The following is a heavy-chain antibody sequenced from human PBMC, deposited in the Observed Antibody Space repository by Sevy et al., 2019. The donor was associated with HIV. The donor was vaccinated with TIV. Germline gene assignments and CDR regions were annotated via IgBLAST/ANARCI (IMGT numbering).Heavy chain of an antibody. CDR2: ISGSGGST. V-gene: IGHV3-23*01. Sequence: GGSLRLSCAASGFTFSSYAMSWVRQAPGKGLEWVSAISGSGGSTYYADSVKGRFTISRDNSKNTLYLQMNSLRAEDTDVYYCAKVGATPRPYYYYYMDVWGKGTTVTVSS. CDR1: GFTFSSYA. CDR3: AKVGATPRPYYYYYMDV. D-gene: IGHD1-26*01. J-gene: IGHJ6*03.